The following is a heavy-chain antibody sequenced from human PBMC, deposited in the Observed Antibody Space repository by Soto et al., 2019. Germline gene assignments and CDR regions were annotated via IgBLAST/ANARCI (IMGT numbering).Heavy chain of an antibody. CDR3: ARGRYGDY. V-gene: IGHV1-18*01. CDR2: ISAHNGNT. D-gene: IGHD1-1*01. J-gene: IGHJ4*02. Sequence: QVHLVQSGAEVKKPGASVKVSCQGSGYAFTTYGITWVRQAPGQGLEWMGWISAHNGNTNYAQKLQGRVTVTIDTSTSTAYMELRSLRYDDTAVYYCARGRYGDYWGQGALVTVSS. CDR1: GYAFTTYG.